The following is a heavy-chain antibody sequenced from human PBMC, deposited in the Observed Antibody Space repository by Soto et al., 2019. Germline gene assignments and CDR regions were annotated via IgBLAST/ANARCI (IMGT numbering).Heavy chain of an antibody. D-gene: IGHD6-13*01. J-gene: IGHJ6*02. V-gene: IGHV3-33*01. CDR2: IWYDGSNK. CDR1: GFTFSSYG. Sequence: QVQLVESGGGVVQPGRSLRLSCAASGFTFSSYGMHWVRQAPGKGLEWVAVIWYDGSNKYYADYVKGRFTISRDNSKNTLYLQMNSLRAEDTAVYYCAREPGIAAAGTYYYYGMDVWGQGTTVTVSS. CDR3: AREPGIAAAGTYYYYGMDV.